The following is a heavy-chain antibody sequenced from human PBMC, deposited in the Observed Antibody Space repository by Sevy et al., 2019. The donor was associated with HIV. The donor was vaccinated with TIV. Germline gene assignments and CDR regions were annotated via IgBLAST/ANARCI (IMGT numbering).Heavy chain of an antibody. J-gene: IGHJ4*02. CDR1: GFTFNQAW. CDR2: IKTKIYGGNT. V-gene: IGHV3-15*07. D-gene: IGHD3-10*01. CDR3: TAIGQVPFVH. Sequence: GGSLRLSCGASGFTFNQAWMDWVRQAPGKGLEWVGRIKTKIYGGNTDYAAAVKGRFTISKDDSESTLYLQMNGLKTEDTAVYNCTAIGQVPFVHWGQGALVSVSS.